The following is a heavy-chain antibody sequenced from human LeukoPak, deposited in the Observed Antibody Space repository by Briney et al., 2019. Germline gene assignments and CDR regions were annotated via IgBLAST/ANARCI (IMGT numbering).Heavy chain of an antibody. CDR2: IYSGGTT. CDR3: ARRLYIVRGAFDI. CDR1: GFTFINAW. D-gene: IGHD2/OR15-2a*01. J-gene: IGHJ3*02. V-gene: IGHV3-53*01. Sequence: GGSLRLSCAASGFTFINAWMNWVRQAPGKGLEWVSLIYSGGTTYYADSVKGRFTISRDNSENTVHLQMNNLRAEDTAMYFCARRLYIVRGAFDIWGQGTMVTVSS.